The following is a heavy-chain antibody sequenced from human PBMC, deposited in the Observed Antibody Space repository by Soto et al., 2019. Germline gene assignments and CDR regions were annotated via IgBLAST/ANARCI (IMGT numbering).Heavy chain of an antibody. V-gene: IGHV3-21*01. Sequence: EVQLVESGGGLVKPGGSLRLSCAASGFTFSSYSMNWVRQAPGKGLEWVSSISSSSSYIYYADSVKGRFTISRDNSKNSLYLQVNSLIAEDTAVYYCAREGIAAALDYWGQGTLVTVSS. CDR1: GFTFSSYS. J-gene: IGHJ4*02. CDR3: AREGIAAALDY. D-gene: IGHD6-13*01. CDR2: ISSSSSYI.